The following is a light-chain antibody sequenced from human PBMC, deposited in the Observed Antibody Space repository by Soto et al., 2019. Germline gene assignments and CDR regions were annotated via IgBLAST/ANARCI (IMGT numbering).Light chain of an antibody. CDR2: DVS. Sequence: QSALTQPASVSGSPGQSITLSCTGTSSDVGGYKYVSWYQQHPGKAPKLMIYDVSNRPSGVSDRFSGSKSGNTASLTISGLQAEDEADYYCSSYTSRSTKVFGGGTKLTVL. J-gene: IGLJ3*02. V-gene: IGLV2-14*01. CDR1: SSDVGGYKY. CDR3: SSYTSRSTKV.